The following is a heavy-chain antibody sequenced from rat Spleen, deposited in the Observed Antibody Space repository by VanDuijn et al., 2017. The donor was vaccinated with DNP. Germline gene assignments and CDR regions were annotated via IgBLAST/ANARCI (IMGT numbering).Heavy chain of an antibody. CDR1: GFNFNDYW. D-gene: IGHD1-4*01. CDR3: AKGTGGFAH. CDR2: INTDGGTT. V-gene: IGHV5-58*01. Sequence: EVQLVESGGGLVQPGRSLKLSCAASGFNFNDYWMFWVRQAPGKGLEWVASINTDGGTTYYPDSVKGRFTISRANAENTVYLQMNSLRSEDTATYFCAKGTGGFAHWGQGTLVTVSS. J-gene: IGHJ3*01.